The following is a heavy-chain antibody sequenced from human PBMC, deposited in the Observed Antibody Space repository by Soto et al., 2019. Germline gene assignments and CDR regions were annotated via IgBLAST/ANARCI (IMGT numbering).Heavy chain of an antibody. CDR3: ARGYYDYVWGSYRPHYYYYGMDV. D-gene: IGHD3-16*02. Sequence: QVQLVQSGAEVKKPGSSVKVSCKASGGTFSSYAISWVRQAPGQGLEWMGGIIPIFGTANYAQKFQGRVTITADKSTSTAYMELSSLRSEDMAVYYCARGYYDYVWGSYRPHYYYYGMDVWGQGTTVTVSS. J-gene: IGHJ6*02. CDR1: GGTFSSYA. V-gene: IGHV1-69*06. CDR2: IIPIFGTA.